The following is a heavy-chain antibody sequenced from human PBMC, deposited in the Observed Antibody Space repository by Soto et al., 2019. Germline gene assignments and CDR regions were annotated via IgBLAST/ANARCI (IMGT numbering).Heavy chain of an antibody. J-gene: IGHJ6*02. CDR1: GFTFSNYA. Sequence: EVQLLESGGDLVQPGGSLRLSCEASGFTFSNYAMSWVRQAPGKGLEWVTGISARGGTTYYVDSVKGRFTISRDNSKNTLYLQMHALRAEDRAVYYCAKDRGFGSGHGMDVWGQGPTVTVSS. D-gene: IGHD3-10*01. CDR3: AKDRGFGSGHGMDV. CDR2: ISARGGTT. V-gene: IGHV3-23*01.